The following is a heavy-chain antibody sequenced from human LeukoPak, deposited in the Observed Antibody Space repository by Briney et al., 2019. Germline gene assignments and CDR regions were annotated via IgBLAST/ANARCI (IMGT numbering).Heavy chain of an antibody. CDR3: ARRTGDTRFCSRFSCFLPDY. CDR2: ISNGGTE. CDR1: GFTFRDFG. J-gene: IGHJ4*02. Sequence: GGSLRLSCAASGFTFRDFGMNWVRQAPGKGLEWVASISNGGTEFYADSVKGRFAISRDTSTNTLSLQMNSLRAEDTAVYFCARRTGDTRFCSRFSCFLPDYWGQGTLVTVSS. D-gene: IGHD2-2*01. V-gene: IGHV3-30*01.